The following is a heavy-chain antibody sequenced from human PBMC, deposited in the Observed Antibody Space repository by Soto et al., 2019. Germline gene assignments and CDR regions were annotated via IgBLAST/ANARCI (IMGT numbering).Heavy chain of an antibody. CDR1: GFTFSSYE. CDR2: ISSSGSTI. D-gene: IGHD4-17*01. CDR3: ATRSYDYGDYVFDY. J-gene: IGHJ4*02. V-gene: IGHV3-48*03. Sequence: GGSLRLSCAASGFTFSSYEMNWVRQAPGKGLGWVSYISSSGSTIYYADSVKGRFTISRDNAKNSLYLQMNSLRAEDTAVYYCATRSYDYGDYVFDYWGQGTLVTVSS.